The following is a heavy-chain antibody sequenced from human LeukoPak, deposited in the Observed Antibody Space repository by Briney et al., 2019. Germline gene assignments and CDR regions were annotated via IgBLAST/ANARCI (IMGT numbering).Heavy chain of an antibody. CDR3: ATAAVGAPINT. V-gene: IGHV1-24*01. CDR2: FDPEDGET. D-gene: IGHD1-26*01. Sequence: ASVKVSCKVSGYTLTELSMHWVRQAPGKGLEWMGGFDPEDGETIYAQKFQGRVTMTGDTSTDTAYVELSSLRSEDTAVYYCATAAVGAPINTWGQGTLVTVSS. CDR1: GYTLTELS. J-gene: IGHJ5*02.